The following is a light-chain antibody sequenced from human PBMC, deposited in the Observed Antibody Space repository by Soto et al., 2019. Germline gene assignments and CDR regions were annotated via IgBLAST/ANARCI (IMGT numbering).Light chain of an antibody. CDR3: QQRNTWPPIT. CDR1: QSVSSH. Sequence: EIVLTQSPATLSLSPGERATVSCRASQSVSSHLAWYQQKRGQAPRLLIYDASSRATGIPARFSGSGSGTDFTLTISSLEPEDFAVYYCQQRNTWPPITFGQGTRLEIK. J-gene: IGKJ5*01. CDR2: DAS. V-gene: IGKV3-11*01.